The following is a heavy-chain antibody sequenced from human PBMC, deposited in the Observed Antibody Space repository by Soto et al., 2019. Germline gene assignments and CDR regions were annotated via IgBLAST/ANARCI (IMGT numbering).Heavy chain of an antibody. Sequence: SETLSLTCTVSGGSVSSGSYYWSWIRQPPGKGLEWIGYIYYSGSTNYNPSLKSRVTISVDTSKNQFSLKLSSVTAADTAVYYCARDSGNYYASSGYSDGYYYGMDVWGQGTTVTVYS. J-gene: IGHJ6*02. CDR1: GGSVSSGSYY. V-gene: IGHV4-61*01. CDR2: IYYSGST. D-gene: IGHD3-22*01. CDR3: ARDSGNYYASSGYSDGYYYGMDV.